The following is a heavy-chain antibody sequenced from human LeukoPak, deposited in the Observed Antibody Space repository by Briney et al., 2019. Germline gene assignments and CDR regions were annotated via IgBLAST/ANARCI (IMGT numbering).Heavy chain of an antibody. J-gene: IGHJ4*02. CDR3: ARGGKATVVTL. D-gene: IGHD4-23*01. Sequence: SETLSLTCTVSGGSINSYYWSWIRQPAGKGLEWIGRIYSSGSTNYNPSLKSRVSMSVDTSKNQFSLKLTSVTAADTAVYYCARGGKATVVTLWGQGILVTVSS. CDR1: GGSINSYY. CDR2: IYSSGST. V-gene: IGHV4-4*07.